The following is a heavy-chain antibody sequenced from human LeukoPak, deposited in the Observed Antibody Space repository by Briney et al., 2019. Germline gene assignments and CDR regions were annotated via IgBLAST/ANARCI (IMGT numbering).Heavy chain of an antibody. CDR1: GFTFTNYA. CDR3: ARRPRDTSGYYLGAFHD. D-gene: IGHD3-22*01. Sequence: PGGYLRLSCAASGFTFTNYAMTWVRQAPGKGLEWVSVIGASGADTYYSDSVRGRFTVSRDNSQNTLFLHISSLRAEDTAVYFCARRPRDTSGYYLGAFHDWGQGTTVTVSS. J-gene: IGHJ3*01. CDR2: IGASGADT. V-gene: IGHV3-23*01.